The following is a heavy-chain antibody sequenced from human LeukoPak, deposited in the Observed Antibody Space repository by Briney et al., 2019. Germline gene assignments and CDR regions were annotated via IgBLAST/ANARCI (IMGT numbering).Heavy chain of an antibody. D-gene: IGHD5/OR15-5a*01. Sequence: GXSXXXYYWXWXRQPPGKGLEWIGYIYYSGSTNYNPSLKSRVTISVDTSKNQFSLKLSSVTAADTAVYYCARLFDYGYFDYWGQGTLVTVSS. CDR1: GXSXXXYY. V-gene: IGHV4-59*08. CDR3: ARLFDYGYFDY. J-gene: IGHJ4*02. CDR2: IYYSGST.